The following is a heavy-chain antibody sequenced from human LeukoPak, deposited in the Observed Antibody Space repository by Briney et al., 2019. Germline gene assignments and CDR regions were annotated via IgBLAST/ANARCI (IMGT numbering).Heavy chain of an antibody. J-gene: IGHJ4*02. D-gene: IGHD3-10*01. V-gene: IGHV3-7*01. Sequence: GGSLRLSCAASGFTFSSYWMSWVRQAPGKGLEWVANIKQDGSEKYYVDSVKGRFTISRDNSKNTLYLQMNSLRAEDTAVYYCAREGPRAGYYYGSGSYWGIDYWGQGTLVTVSS. CDR3: AREGPRAGYYYGSGSYWGIDY. CDR1: GFTFSSYW. CDR2: IKQDGSEK.